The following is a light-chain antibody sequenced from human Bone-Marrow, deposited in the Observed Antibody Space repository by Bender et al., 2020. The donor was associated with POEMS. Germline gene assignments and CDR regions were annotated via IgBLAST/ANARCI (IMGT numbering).Light chain of an antibody. CDR3: CSFTGSYTFA. J-gene: IGLJ1*01. CDR1: NSDVGGYNY. V-gene: IGLV2-11*01. Sequence: QSALTQPRSVSGSPGQSVTIPCTGTNSDVGGYNYVSWYQQHPGKAPKLMIYDVNKRPSGVPDRFSGSKSGNTAYLTISGLQAEDEADYYCCSFTGSYTFAFGTGTKVTVL. CDR2: DVN.